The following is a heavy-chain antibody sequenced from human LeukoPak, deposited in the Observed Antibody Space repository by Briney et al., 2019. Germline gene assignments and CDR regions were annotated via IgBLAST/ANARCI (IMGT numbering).Heavy chain of an antibody. Sequence: PSETLSLTCTVSGGSISGYYWSWIRQPAGKGLEWIGRIYTSGSTNYNPSPKSRVTMSVDTSKNQFSLKLSSVTAADTAVYYCARDLIHGNYFDYWGQGTLVTVSS. J-gene: IGHJ4*02. CDR1: GGSISGYY. CDR3: ARDLIHGNYFDY. V-gene: IGHV4-4*07. D-gene: IGHD2-8*01. CDR2: IYTSGST.